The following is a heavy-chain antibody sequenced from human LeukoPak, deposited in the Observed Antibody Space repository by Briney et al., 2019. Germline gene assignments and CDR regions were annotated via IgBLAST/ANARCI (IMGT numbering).Heavy chain of an antibody. D-gene: IGHD3-10*01. CDR1: GYTFTSYY. CDR2: INPSGGST. CDR3: ARDYYGSGSPSYYYYMDV. V-gene: IGHV1-46*01. Sequence: ASVKVSCKASGYTFTSYYMHWVRQAPGQGLEWMGIINPSGGSTGYAQKFQGRVTMTRDTSTSTVYMELSSLRSEDTAVYYCARDYYGSGSPSYYYYMDVWGKGTTVTISS. J-gene: IGHJ6*03.